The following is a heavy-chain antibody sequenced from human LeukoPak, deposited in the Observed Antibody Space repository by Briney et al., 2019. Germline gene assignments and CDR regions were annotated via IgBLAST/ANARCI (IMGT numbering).Heavy chain of an antibody. CDR3: AILPNPGYYDSSGYLPFDY. V-gene: IGHV1-24*01. J-gene: IGHJ4*02. CDR1: GHTLTELS. Sequence: ASVKVSCKVSGHTLTELSMHWVRQAPGKGLEWMGGFDPEDGETIYAQKFQGRVTMTEDTSTDTAYMELSSLRSEDTAVYYCAILPNPGYYDSSGYLPFDYWGQGTLVTVSS. D-gene: IGHD3-22*01. CDR2: FDPEDGET.